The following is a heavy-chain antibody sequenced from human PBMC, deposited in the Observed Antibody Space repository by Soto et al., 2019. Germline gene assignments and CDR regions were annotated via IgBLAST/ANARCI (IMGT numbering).Heavy chain of an antibody. CDR2: IYWDDDK. J-gene: IGHJ4*02. Sequence: QITLKESGPTLVKPTQTLTLTCTFSGFSLSTSGVGVGWIRQPPGKALEWLALIYWDDDKRYSPSLKNRLTITKNAHKNQEVLTMTNLDPVDTATYSCPHDSPGWFGFDYWGQGTLVTVSS. CDR3: PHDSPGWFGFDY. V-gene: IGHV2-5*02. D-gene: IGHD6-19*01. CDR1: GFSLSTSGVG.